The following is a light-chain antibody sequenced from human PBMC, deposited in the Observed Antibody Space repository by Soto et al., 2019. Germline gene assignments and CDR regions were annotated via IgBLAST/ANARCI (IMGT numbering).Light chain of an antibody. Sequence: EIVMTQSPATLSGSPGERATLSCRASQSVSTNLAWYQQKPCQAPRLLIYGASTRATGIPARFSGSGPRTEFPLTITRLQSDDFAVYYCQQYTNRPPWTFGQGTKV. V-gene: IGKV3-15*01. J-gene: IGKJ1*01. CDR3: QQYTNRPPWT. CDR2: GAS. CDR1: QSVSTN.